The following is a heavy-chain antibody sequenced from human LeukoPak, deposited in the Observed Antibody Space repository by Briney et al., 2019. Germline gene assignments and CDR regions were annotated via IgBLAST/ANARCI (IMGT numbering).Heavy chain of an antibody. CDR3: ARHQVVPSKRPFDY. Sequence: PGGSLRLSCAASGLTFSDYFMSWIRQAPGRGLEWVSYIGNSDSTIYYADSVKGRFTISRDSAKNSLYLQMNSLRAEDTAVYYCARHQVVPSKRPFDYWGQGTLVTVSS. CDR1: GLTFSDYF. V-gene: IGHV3-11*01. J-gene: IGHJ4*02. D-gene: IGHD2-2*01. CDR2: IGNSDSTI.